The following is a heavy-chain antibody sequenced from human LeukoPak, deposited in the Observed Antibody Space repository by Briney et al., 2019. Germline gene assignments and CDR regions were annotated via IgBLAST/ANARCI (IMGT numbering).Heavy chain of an antibody. J-gene: IGHJ6*02. V-gene: IGHV3-48*01. CDR2: ISSSSSTI. D-gene: IGHD3-3*01. CDR3: ARGITIFGVVIKDGMDV. CDR1: GFTFSSYS. Sequence: GGSLRLSCAASGFTFSSYSMSWVRQAPGKGLEWVSYISSSSSTIYYADSVKGRFTVSRDNAKNSLYLQMNSLRAEDTAVYYCARGITIFGVVIKDGMDVWGQGTTVTVSS.